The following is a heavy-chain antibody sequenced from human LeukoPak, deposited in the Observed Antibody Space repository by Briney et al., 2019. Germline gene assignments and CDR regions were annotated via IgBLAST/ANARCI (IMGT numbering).Heavy chain of an antibody. CDR1: GGTFSSYA. CDR3: ARGGNKFCSSTSCYFRY. V-gene: IGHV1-69*05. CDR2: IIPIFGTA. Sequence: ASVKVSCKASGGTFSSYAISWVRQAPGQGLEWMGGIIPIFGTANYAQKFQGRVTITTDESTSTAYMELSSLRSEDTAVYYCARGGNKFCSSTSCYFRYWGQGTLVTVSS. D-gene: IGHD2-2*01. J-gene: IGHJ4*02.